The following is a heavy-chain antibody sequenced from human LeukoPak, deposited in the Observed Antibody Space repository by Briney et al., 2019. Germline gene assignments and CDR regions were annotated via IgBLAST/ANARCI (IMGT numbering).Heavy chain of an antibody. CDR3: ARGYSSSWYSFDY. Sequence: SETLSLTCAVYGGSFSGYYWSWIRQPPGKGLEWIGEINHSGSTNYNPSLKSRVTISVDTSKNQFSLKLSSVTAADTAVYCCARGYSSSWYSFDYGGQGTLVTVSS. CDR1: GGSFSGYY. J-gene: IGHJ4*02. CDR2: INHSGST. V-gene: IGHV4-34*01. D-gene: IGHD6-13*01.